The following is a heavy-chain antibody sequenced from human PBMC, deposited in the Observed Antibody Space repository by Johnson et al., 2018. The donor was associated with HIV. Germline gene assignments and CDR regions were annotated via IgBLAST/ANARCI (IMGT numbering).Heavy chain of an antibody. CDR1: GFTFSDYY. J-gene: IGHJ3*02. Sequence: EVQLVESGGGLVQRGGSLRLSCAASGFTFSDYYMSWIRQAQGKGLEWVAGINWNGGSTGYADSVKGRFTISRDNAKKSLCLQMNTLRAEDTALYYCASEAKHQGGGNRGSSFDNWGQGTMVTVSA. CDR3: ASEAKHQGGGNRGSSFDN. V-gene: IGHV3-20*04. CDR2: INWNGGST. D-gene: IGHD3-10*01.